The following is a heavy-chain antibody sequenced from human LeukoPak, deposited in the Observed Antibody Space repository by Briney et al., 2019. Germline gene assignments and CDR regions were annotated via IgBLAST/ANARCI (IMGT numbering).Heavy chain of an antibody. CDR3: ARDSSSRVAPPYYYGMDV. Sequence: GGSLRLSCAASGFTFSSYSMNWVRQAPGKGLEWVSSISSSSSYIYYADSVKGRFTISRDNAKNSLYLQMNSLRAEDTAVYYCARDSSSRVAPPYYYGMDVWGQGTTVTVSS. J-gene: IGHJ6*02. V-gene: IGHV3-21*01. D-gene: IGHD2-21*01. CDR2: ISSSSSYI. CDR1: GFTFSSYS.